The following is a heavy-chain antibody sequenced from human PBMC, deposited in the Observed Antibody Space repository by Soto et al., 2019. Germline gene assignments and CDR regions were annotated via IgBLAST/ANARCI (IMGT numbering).Heavy chain of an antibody. D-gene: IGHD4-17*01. V-gene: IGHV1-58*01. J-gene: IGHJ3*02. Sequence: SVKVSCEASGFTFTSSAVQWVRQARGQRLEWIGWIVVGSGNTNYAQKFQERVTITRDMSTSTAYMELSSLRSEDTAVYYCAADPVRTNDAFDIWGQGTMVTVSS. CDR1: GFTFTSSA. CDR2: IVVGSGNT. CDR3: AADPVRTNDAFDI.